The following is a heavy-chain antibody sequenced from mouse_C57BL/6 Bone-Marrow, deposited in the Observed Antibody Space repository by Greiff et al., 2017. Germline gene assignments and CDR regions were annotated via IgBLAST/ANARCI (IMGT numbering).Heavy chain of an antibody. CDR3: ATYYYGSSSRAMDY. D-gene: IGHD1-1*01. CDR2: IHPSDSDT. V-gene: IGHV1-74*01. Sequence: QVHVKQPGAELVKPGASVKVSCKASGYTFTSYWMHWVKQRPGQGLEWIGRIHPSDSDTNYNQKFKGKATLTVDKSSSTAYMQLSSLTSEYSAVYYCATYYYGSSSRAMDYWGQGTSVTVSS. CDR1: GYTFTSYW. J-gene: IGHJ4*01.